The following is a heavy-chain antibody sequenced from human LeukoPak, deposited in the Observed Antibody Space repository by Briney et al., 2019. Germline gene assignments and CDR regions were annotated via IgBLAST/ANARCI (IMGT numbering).Heavy chain of an antibody. CDR2: IYHSGST. CDR1: GGSISSGGCY. CDR3: ARVSSLAAWY. J-gene: IGHJ4*02. D-gene: IGHD6-6*01. V-gene: IGHV4-30-2*01. Sequence: SQTLSLTCTGSGGSISSGGCYWSWIRQPPGKGLEWSGYIYHSGSTYYNPALKSRVTISVDRSKNQFSLKLSSVTAADTAVYYCARVSSLAAWYWGQGTLVTVSS.